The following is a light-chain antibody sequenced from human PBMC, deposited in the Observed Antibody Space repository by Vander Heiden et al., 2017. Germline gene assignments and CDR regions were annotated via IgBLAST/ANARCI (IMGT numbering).Light chain of an antibody. Sequence: AIQLTQPPSSLSASVGDRVTITCRASQGISSALAWYQQKPGKAPKLLIYDASSLESGVPSRFSGSGSGTDFTLTISSLQPEDFATYYCQQFNSYRYTFGQGTKLEIK. J-gene: IGKJ2*01. CDR2: DAS. V-gene: IGKV1-13*02. CDR1: QGISSA. CDR3: QQFNSYRYT.